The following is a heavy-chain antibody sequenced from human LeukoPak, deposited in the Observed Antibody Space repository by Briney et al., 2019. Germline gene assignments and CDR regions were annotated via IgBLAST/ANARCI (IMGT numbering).Heavy chain of an antibody. CDR2: FDPEDGET. J-gene: IGHJ4*02. Sequence: ASVKVSCKVSGYTLTELSMHWVRQAPGKGLEWMGGFDPEDGETIYAQKFQGRVTMTEDTSTDTAYMELSSLRSEDTAVYYCATSHIAVAGTLYSFSYWGQGTLVTVSS. D-gene: IGHD6-19*01. CDR3: ATSHIAVAGTLYSFSY. V-gene: IGHV1-24*01. CDR1: GYTLTELS.